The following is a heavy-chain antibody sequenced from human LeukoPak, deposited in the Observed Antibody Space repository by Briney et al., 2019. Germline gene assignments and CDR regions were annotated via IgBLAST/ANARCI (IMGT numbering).Heavy chain of an antibody. CDR2: IYHSGST. D-gene: IGHD2-21*02. Sequence: SETLSLTCTVSGYSISSGYYWGWIRQPPGKGLEWIGNIYHSGSTYYNPSLKSRVTISVDRSKTQFSLKLSSVTAADTAVYYCARGAYCGGDCSYFDYWGQGTLVTVSS. J-gene: IGHJ4*02. CDR1: GYSISSGYY. CDR3: ARGAYCGGDCSYFDY. V-gene: IGHV4-38-2*02.